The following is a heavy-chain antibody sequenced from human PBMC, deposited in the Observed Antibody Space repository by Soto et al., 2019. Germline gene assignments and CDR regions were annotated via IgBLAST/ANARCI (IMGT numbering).Heavy chain of an antibody. CDR3: ATDLSPVAELNYYYGMDV. D-gene: IGHD2-15*01. J-gene: IGHJ6*02. CDR2: ISAYNGNT. Sequence: GASVKVSCKASGYTFTSYGISWVRQAPGQGLEWMGWISAYNGNTNYAQKFQGRVTMTEDTSTDTAYMELSSLRSEDTAVYYCATDLSPVAELNYYYGMDVWGQGTTVTVSS. V-gene: IGHV1-18*01. CDR1: GYTFTSYG.